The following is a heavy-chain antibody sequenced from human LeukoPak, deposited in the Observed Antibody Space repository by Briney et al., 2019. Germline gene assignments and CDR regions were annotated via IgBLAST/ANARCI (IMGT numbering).Heavy chain of an antibody. CDR2: INSDGSWT. J-gene: IGHJ4*02. CDR1: GNYW. V-gene: IGHV3-74*01. D-gene: IGHD3-22*01. Sequence: GGSLRLSCAASGNYWMHWVRQAPGKGLVWVSHINSDGSWTSYADSVKGRFTISKDNAKNTVYLQMSNLRAEDTAVYYCAKLSYDSSGYSDYWGQGTLVTVSS. CDR3: AKLSYDSSGYSDY.